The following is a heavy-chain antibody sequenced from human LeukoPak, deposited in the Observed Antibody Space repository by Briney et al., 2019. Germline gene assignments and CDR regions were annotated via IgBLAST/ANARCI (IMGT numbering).Heavy chain of an antibody. J-gene: IGHJ4*02. V-gene: IGHV4-4*02. CDR1: GGSISSSNW. Sequence: SETLSLTCAVSGGSISSSNWWSWVRQPPGKGLEWIGEIYHSGSTNYNPSLKSRVTISVDKSKNQFSLKLSSVTAADTAVYYCASRGGYYYDSSGYYFDYWGQGTLVTVSS. D-gene: IGHD3-22*01. CDR2: IYHSGST. CDR3: ASRGGYYYDSSGYYFDY.